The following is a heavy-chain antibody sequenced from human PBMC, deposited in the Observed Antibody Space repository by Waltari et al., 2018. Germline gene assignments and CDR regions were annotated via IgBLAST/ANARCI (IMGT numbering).Heavy chain of an antibody. D-gene: IGHD2-21*02. J-gene: IGHJ4*02. Sequence: VQLVESGGGSVQPGGSLRLSCAASGFIFDHYWMHWVRQAPGKGLEWVAFIRYDGSNKYYADSVKGRFTISRDNSKNTLYLQMNSLRAEDTAVYYCAKDLKGGDYTDYWGQGTLVTVSS. CDR2: IRYDGSNK. CDR3: AKDLKGGDYTDY. CDR1: GFIFDHYW. V-gene: IGHV3-30*02.